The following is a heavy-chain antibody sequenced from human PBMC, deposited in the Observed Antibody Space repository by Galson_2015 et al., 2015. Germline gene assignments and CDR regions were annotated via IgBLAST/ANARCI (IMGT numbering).Heavy chain of an antibody. CDR2: IYPGDSDT. V-gene: IGHV5-51*03. CDR3: ARRDSPGDYDILTTPYDY. D-gene: IGHD3-9*01. J-gene: IGHJ4*02. Sequence: QSGAEVKKPGESLTISCKGSGYSLTSYWIGWVRQMPGKGLEWMGIIYPGDSDTRYSPSYQGQVTISADKSISTAYLQWSSLKASDTAMYYCARRDSPGDYDILTTPYDYWGQGTLVTVSS. CDR1: GYSLTSYW.